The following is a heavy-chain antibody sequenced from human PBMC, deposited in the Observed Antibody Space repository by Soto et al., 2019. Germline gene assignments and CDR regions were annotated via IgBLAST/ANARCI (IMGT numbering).Heavy chain of an antibody. CDR1: GFTFSSYS. CDR2: ISSSSSTI. D-gene: IGHD1-1*01. CDR3: AGELAALIGFDP. J-gene: IGHJ5*02. V-gene: IGHV3-48*02. Sequence: EVQLVESGGGLVQPGGSLRLSCAASGFTFSSYSMNWVRQAPGKGLEWVSYISSSSSTIYYAYSVKGRFTISRDNAKHSLYLKMNSLRDEDTAVYYCAGELAALIGFDPWGQGTLVTVSS.